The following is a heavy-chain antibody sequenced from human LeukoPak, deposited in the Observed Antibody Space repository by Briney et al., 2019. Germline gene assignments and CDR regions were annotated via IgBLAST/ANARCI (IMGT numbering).Heavy chain of an antibody. Sequence: ASVKVSCKASGYTFTGYYMHRVRQAPGQGLEWMGWINPNSGGTNYAQKFQGRVTMTRDTSISTAYMELSRLRSDDTAVYYCARDGSGSSDASDIWGQGAMVTVSS. CDR2: INPNSGGT. CDR3: ARDGSGSSDASDI. J-gene: IGHJ3*02. CDR1: GYTFTGYY. V-gene: IGHV1-2*02. D-gene: IGHD3-10*01.